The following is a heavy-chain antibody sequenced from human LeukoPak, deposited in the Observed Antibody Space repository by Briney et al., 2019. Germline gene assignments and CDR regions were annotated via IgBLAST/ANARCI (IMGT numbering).Heavy chain of an antibody. CDR3: ARVGDHFHWYLDL. CDR1: GFTVSTKY. D-gene: IGHD3-10*01. CDR2: LYSGSDT. Sequence: QAGGSLRLSCAASGFTVSTKYMNWVRQAPGKGLEWVSILYSGSDTYYANSVKGRFTISRDSSKNNLFLQMNDLRAEDTAVYYCARVGDHFHWYLDLWGRGTLVTVSS. J-gene: IGHJ2*01. V-gene: IGHV3-53*01.